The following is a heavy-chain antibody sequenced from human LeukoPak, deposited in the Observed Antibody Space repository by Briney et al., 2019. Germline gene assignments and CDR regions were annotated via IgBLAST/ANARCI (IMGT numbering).Heavy chain of an antibody. CDR3: ARGHEWCNGGSCSGNWFDP. CDR1: GGPFSGYY. J-gene: IGHJ5*02. CDR2: INHSGST. D-gene: IGHD2-15*01. Sequence: PSETLSLTCAVYGGPFSGYYWSWIRQPPGKGLEWIGEINHSGSTNYNPSLKSRVTISVDTSKNQFSLKLSSVTAAETAVYYCARGHEWCNGGSCSGNWFDPWGQGNLVTVSS. V-gene: IGHV4-34*01.